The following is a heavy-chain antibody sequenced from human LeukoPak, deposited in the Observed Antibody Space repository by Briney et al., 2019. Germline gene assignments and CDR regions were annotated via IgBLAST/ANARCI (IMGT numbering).Heavy chain of an antibody. CDR1: GYTFTGYY. CDR2: INPNSGGT. V-gene: IGHV1-2*02. CDR3: ARDSSSYAGYYYYMDV. D-gene: IGHD6-6*01. Sequence: ASVKVSCKASGYTFTGYYMHWVRQAPGQGLEWMGWINPNSGGTNYAQKFQGRVTMTRDTSISTAYMELSRLRSDDTAVYYCARDSSSYAGYYYYMDVWGKGTTVTVSS. J-gene: IGHJ6*03.